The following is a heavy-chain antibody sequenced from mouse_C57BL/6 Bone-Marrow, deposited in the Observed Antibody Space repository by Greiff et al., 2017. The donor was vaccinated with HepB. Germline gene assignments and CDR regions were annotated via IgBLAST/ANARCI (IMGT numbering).Heavy chain of an antibody. V-gene: IGHV5-12*01. D-gene: IGHD2-5*01. CDR3: ARHRDSNYDYAMDY. CDR2: ISNGGGST. Sequence: EVQLVESGGGLVQPGGSLKLSCAASGFTFSDYYMYWVRQTPEKRLEWVAYISNGGGSTYYPDTVKGRFTISRDNAKNTLYLQMSRLKSEDTAMYYCARHRDSNYDYAMDYWGQGTSVTVSS. J-gene: IGHJ4*01. CDR1: GFTFSDYY.